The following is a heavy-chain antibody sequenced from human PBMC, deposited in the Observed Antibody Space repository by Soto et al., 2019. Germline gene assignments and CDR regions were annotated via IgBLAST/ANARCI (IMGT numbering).Heavy chain of an antibody. CDR2: IYYSGST. J-gene: IGHJ6*02. V-gene: IGHV4-30-4*01. D-gene: IGHD3-10*01. CDR1: GGSISSGDYY. Sequence: QVQLQESGPGLVKPSQTLSLTCTVSGGSISSGDYYWSWIRQPPGKGLEWIGYIYYSGSTYYNPSLMRRVTISVDTSKNQFSLKLSSVTAADTAVYYCARDPLQGRPHHGDYYGMDVWGQGTTVTASS. CDR3: ARDPLQGRPHHGDYYGMDV.